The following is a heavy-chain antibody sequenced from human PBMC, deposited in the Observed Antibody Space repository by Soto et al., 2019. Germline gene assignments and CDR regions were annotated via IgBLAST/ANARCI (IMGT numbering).Heavy chain of an antibody. V-gene: IGHV5-51*01. CDR2: IYPGDSDT. Sequence: GESLKISCKGSGYSFTSYWIGGVRQMPGKGLEWMGIIYPGDSDTRYSPSFQGRVTISADKSISTAYLQWSSLKASDTAMYYCARPSTDYYYGMDVWGQGTTVTVSS. CDR3: ARPSTDYYYGMDV. CDR1: GYSFTSYW. D-gene: IGHD2-2*01. J-gene: IGHJ6*02.